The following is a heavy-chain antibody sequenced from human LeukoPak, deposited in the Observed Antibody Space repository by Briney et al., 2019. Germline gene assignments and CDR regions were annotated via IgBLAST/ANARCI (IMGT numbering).Heavy chain of an antibody. CDR1: GFTFSSYA. V-gene: IGHV3-23*01. CDR3: AKDKQWLVPGNWFDP. J-gene: IGHJ5*02. Sequence: GGSLRLSCAASGFTFSSYAMNWVRQAPGKGLEWVSAISGSGGSPYYADSVKGRFTISRDNSKNTLYLQINILRGEDTAKYYCAKDKQWLVPGNWFDPWGQGTLVTVSS. D-gene: IGHD6-19*01. CDR2: ISGSGGSP.